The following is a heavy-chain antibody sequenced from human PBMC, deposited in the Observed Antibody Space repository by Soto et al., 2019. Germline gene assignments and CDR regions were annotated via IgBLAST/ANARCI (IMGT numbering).Heavy chain of an antibody. D-gene: IGHD2-2*02. J-gene: IGHJ4*02. CDR3: ARDDYTYGVY. Sequence: QVQLVESGGGLVKPGESLRVSCAASGFSFRDYFMSRIRQAPGKGLEWVSYIGPYGNTIYYADSVKGRFTISRDDAKNSLYLHMNNLRADDTAVYYCARDDYTYGVYWGQGTPVTVSS. CDR1: GFSFRDYF. CDR2: IGPYGNTI. V-gene: IGHV3-11*01.